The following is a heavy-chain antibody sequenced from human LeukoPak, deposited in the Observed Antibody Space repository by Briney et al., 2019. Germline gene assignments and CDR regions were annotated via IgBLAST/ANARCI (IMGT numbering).Heavy chain of an antibody. V-gene: IGHV4-39*07. J-gene: IGHJ5*02. CDR1: GDSIRSTSHY. CDR3: ARVAYYDSSGYYIESTRWFDP. D-gene: IGHD3-22*01. Sequence: PSETLSLTCTVSGDSIRSTSHYWGWVRQPPGKGLEWIGSIYYSGSTNYNPSLKSRVTISVDTSKNQFSLKLSSVTAADTAVYYCARVAYYDSSGYYIESTRWFDPWGQGTLVTVSS. CDR2: IYYSGST.